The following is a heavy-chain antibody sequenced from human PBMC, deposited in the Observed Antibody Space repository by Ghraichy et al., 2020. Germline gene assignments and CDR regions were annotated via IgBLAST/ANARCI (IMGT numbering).Heavy chain of an antibody. CDR1: GGSFSGYY. CDR2: INHSGST. J-gene: IGHJ4*02. CDR3: ARVHYDFWSGSNGFDY. V-gene: IGHV4-34*01. D-gene: IGHD3-3*01. Sequence: SETLSLTCAVYGGSFSGYYWSWIRQPPGKGLEWIGEINHSGSTNYNPSLKSRVTTSVDTSKNQFSLKLSSVTAADTAVYYCARVHYDFWSGSNGFDYWGQGTLVTVSS.